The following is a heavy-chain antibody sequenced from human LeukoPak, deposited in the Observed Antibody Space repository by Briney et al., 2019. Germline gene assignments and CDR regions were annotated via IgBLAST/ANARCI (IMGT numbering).Heavy chain of an antibody. J-gene: IGHJ4*02. CDR2: IHPSGSST. CDR1: GYTFTNNY. V-gene: IGHV1-46*01. Sequence: ASVKISCKASGYTFTNNYMQWVRQAPGQGLEWMGVIHPSGSSTNYAQKFQGRVTMTKDTSTSTVYIELNTLRSDDTAVYYCARMDMDTAMVTNYLDHWGQGTLLIVSP. CDR3: ARMDMDTAMVTNYLDH. D-gene: IGHD5-18*01.